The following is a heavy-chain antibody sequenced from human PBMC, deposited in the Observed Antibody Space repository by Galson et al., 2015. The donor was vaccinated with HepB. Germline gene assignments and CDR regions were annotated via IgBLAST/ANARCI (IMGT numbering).Heavy chain of an antibody. Sequence: SLRLSCAASGFSFSNYGIHWVRQAPGKGLEWMAVISYDGSFRYYADSVKGRFTVSRDSSRSMLYLQMNSLRVEDTAEYYRSKGGPGQINMMINRILGFDPWGQGTQVTFFS. CDR2: ISYDGSFR. D-gene: IGHD2/OR15-2a*01. CDR3: SKGGPGQINMMINRILGFDP. V-gene: IGHV3-30*18. CDR1: GFSFSNYG. J-gene: IGHJ5*02.